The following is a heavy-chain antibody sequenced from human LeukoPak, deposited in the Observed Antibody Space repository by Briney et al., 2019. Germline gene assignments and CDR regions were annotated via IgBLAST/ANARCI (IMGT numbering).Heavy chain of an antibody. Sequence: GESLKISCKGSGYSFTSYWIAWVRQVPGKGLEWMGIIYPGDSDTRYSPSFQGQVTISADKSFSAAYLQWSSLKASDTAMYYCAKTVQVAATPDTFDIWGQGTMVTVSS. D-gene: IGHD2-15*01. V-gene: IGHV5-51*01. CDR2: IYPGDSDT. CDR1: GYSFTSYW. CDR3: AKTVQVAATPDTFDI. J-gene: IGHJ3*02.